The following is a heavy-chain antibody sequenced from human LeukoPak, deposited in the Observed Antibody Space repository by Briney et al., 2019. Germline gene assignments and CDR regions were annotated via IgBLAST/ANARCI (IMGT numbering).Heavy chain of an antibody. CDR3: ARDPPSRYRYCSSGSCYDVPYYYYMDV. J-gene: IGHJ6*03. Sequence: GASVTVSCKASGYTFTGYYMHWVRQAPGQGLEWMGWINPNSGGTNYAQKFQGRVTMTRDTSISTAYMELSRLRSDDTAVYYCARDPPSRYRYCSSGSCYDVPYYYYMDVWGKGTTVTVSS. CDR1: GYTFTGYY. CDR2: INPNSGGT. D-gene: IGHD2-15*01. V-gene: IGHV1-2*02.